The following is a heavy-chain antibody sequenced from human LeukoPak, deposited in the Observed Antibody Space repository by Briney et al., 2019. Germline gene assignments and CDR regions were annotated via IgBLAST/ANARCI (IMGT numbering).Heavy chain of an antibody. V-gene: IGHV4-34*01. CDR2: IDHSGST. CDR3: ARGLKRKYSSSSGRTAFDI. D-gene: IGHD6-6*01. Sequence: PSETLSLTCAVYAGSLSGYYWSWIRQPPGKGLEWIGEIDHSGSTNYNQSLKSRVTISVDTSKNQFSLKLSSVTAADTAVYYCARGLKRKYSSSSGRTAFDIWGQGTMVTVSS. J-gene: IGHJ3*02. CDR1: AGSLSGYY.